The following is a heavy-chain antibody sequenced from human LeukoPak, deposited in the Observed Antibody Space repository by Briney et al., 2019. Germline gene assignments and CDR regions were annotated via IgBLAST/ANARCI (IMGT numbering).Heavy chain of an antibody. Sequence: SQTLSLTCAISGDSVSSNSAAWNWIRQSPSRGLEWLGRTYYRSKWYNDYAVSVKSRITINPDTSKNQFSLQLNSVTPEDTAVYYCARDSLYIDGYNYSYYYYYVDVWGKGTTVTISS. J-gene: IGHJ6*03. CDR3: ARDSLYIDGYNYSYYYYYVDV. V-gene: IGHV6-1*01. CDR2: TYYRSKWYN. D-gene: IGHD5-24*01. CDR1: GDSVSSNSAA.